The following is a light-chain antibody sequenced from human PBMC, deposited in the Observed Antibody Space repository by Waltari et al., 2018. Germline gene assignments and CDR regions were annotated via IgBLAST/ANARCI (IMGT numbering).Light chain of an antibody. CDR1: NSNVGSYNL. J-gene: IGLJ2*01. CDR3: CSNVGSSVF. Sequence: QSALTQPASVSGSPGQSITISCTGFNSNVGSYNLVSWYQKHPGKAPKLLIYEGNRRPSGASNRFSGSKSDNTASLTLSGLQAEDEADYYCCSNVGSSVFFGGGTKLTVL. V-gene: IGLV2-23*03. CDR2: EGN.